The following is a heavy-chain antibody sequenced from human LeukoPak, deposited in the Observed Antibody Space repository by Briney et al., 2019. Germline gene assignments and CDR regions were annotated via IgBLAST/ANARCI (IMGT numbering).Heavy chain of an antibody. J-gene: IGHJ1*01. CDR2: IYHSGST. CDR1: GGSISSSSYY. Sequence: SETLSLTCTVSGGSISSSSYYWAWIRQPPGKGLEWIGSIYHSGSTYYNPSLKSRVTISVDTSKNQFSLKLSSVTAADTAVYYCARGSIAGGDFQHWGQGTLVTVSS. V-gene: IGHV4-39*07. CDR3: ARGSIAGGDFQH. D-gene: IGHD6-13*01.